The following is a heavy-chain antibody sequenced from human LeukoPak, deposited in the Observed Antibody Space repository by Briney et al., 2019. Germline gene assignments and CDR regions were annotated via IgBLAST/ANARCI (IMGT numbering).Heavy chain of an antibody. CDR2: MNPNSGNT. V-gene: IGHV1-8*03. CDR1: GYTFTSYD. CDR3: ARGSDLRGPPWQWLVFGSYYFDY. D-gene: IGHD6-19*01. J-gene: IGHJ4*02. Sequence: GASVKVSCKASGYTFTSYDINWVRQATGQGLEWMGWMNPNSGNTGYAQKFQGRVTITRNTSISTAYMELSSLRSEDTAVYYCARGSDLRGPPWQWLVFGSYYFDYWGQGTLVTVSS.